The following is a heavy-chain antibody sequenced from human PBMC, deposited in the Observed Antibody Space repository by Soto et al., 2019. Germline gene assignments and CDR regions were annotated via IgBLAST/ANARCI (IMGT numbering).Heavy chain of an antibody. CDR3: ARESEDLTSNFDY. V-gene: IGHV3-21*06. CDR2: ISSTTNYI. Sequence: GGSLRLSCAASGFTFTRYSMNWVRQAPGKGLEWVSSISSTTNYIYYGGSMKGRFTISRDNAKNSLYLEMDSLRAEDTAVYYCARESEDLTSNFDYWGQGTLVTVSS. CDR1: GFTFTRYS. J-gene: IGHJ4*02.